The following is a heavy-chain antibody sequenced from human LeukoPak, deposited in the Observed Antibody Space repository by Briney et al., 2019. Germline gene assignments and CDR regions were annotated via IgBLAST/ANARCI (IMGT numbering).Heavy chain of an antibody. D-gene: IGHD2-2*01. CDR2: IWYDGSNK. CDR1: GFTFSSYG. J-gene: IGHJ6*02. V-gene: IGHV3-33*08. Sequence: GGSLRLSCAASGFTFSSYGMHWVRQAPGKGLEWVAVIWYDGSNKYYADPVKGRFTISRDNSKNTPYLQMNSLRAEDTAVYYCARDIVVVPAALYYYYGMDVWGQGTTVTVSS. CDR3: ARDIVVVPAALYYYYGMDV.